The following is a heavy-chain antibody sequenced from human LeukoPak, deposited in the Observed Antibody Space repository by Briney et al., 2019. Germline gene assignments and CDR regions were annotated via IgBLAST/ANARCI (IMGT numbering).Heavy chain of an antibody. CDR3: ARDSGHGGNSDLDY. V-gene: IGHV3-21*01. J-gene: IGHJ4*02. D-gene: IGHD4-23*01. Sequence: GGSLRLSCAASGFTFSSYAMHWVRQAPGKGLEWVSSISSSSSYIYYADSVKGRFTISRDNAKNSLYLQMNSLRAEDTAVYYCARDSGHGGNSDLDYWGQGTLVTVSS. CDR2: ISSSSSYI. CDR1: GFTFSSYA.